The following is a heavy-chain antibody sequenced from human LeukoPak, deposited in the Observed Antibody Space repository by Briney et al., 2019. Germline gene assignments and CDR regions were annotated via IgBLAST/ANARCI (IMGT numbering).Heavy chain of an antibody. CDR2: IKSKTDGGTT. CDR1: GFTFSNAW. CDR3: TTVVYNFWSTKGDY. J-gene: IGHJ4*02. Sequence: GGSLRLSCAASGFTFSNAWMCWVRQAPGKGLEWVGRIKSKTDGGTTDYAAPVKGRFTISRDDSKNTLYLQMNSLKTEDTAVYYCTTVVYNFWSTKGDYWGQGTLVTVSS. D-gene: IGHD3/OR15-3a*01. V-gene: IGHV3-15*01.